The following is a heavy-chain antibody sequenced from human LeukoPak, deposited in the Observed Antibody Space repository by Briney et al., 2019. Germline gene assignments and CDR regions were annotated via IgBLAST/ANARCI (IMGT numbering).Heavy chain of an antibody. CDR2: ISGRGGDT. J-gene: IGHJ4*02. Sequence: PGGSLRLSCTASGFTFNTYAMIWVRQAPGKGLEWVSSISGRGGDTHYPDYVMCRFTITRDNSTNTLFLQMDSRRAEDTALYYCARDPWYTSGWYGGNWGQGTQVTVSS. CDR1: GFTFNTYA. V-gene: IGHV3-23*01. D-gene: IGHD6-19*01. CDR3: ARDPWYTSGWYGGN.